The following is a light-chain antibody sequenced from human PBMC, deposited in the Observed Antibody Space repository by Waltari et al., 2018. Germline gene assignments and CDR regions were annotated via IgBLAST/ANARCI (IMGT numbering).Light chain of an antibody. CDR1: QSISRS. V-gene: IGKV3-20*01. CDR3: QKYGSLPAT. CDR2: DAS. Sequence: EIMLTQSPGTLSLSPGERATLSCRASQSISRSLAWYQQKPGQAPRLLIYDASSRATGIPDRFSGSGSGTDFSLTISRLEPEDFAVYYCQKYGSLPATFGQGTKVEIK. J-gene: IGKJ1*01.